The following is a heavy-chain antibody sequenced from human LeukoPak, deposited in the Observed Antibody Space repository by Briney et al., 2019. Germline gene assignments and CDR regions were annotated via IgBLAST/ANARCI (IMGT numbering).Heavy chain of an antibody. CDR2: IWYDGSNK. CDR1: GFTFSSYG. CDR3: AKSGGGLSTNYYYYGMDV. V-gene: IGHV3-33*06. Sequence: PGRSLRLSCAASGFTFSSYGMHWVRQAPGKGLEWVAVIWYDGSNKYYADSVKGRFTISRDNSKNTLYLQMNSLRAEDTAVYYCAKSGGGLSTNYYYYGMDVWGQGTTVTVSS. J-gene: IGHJ6*02. D-gene: IGHD2-15*01.